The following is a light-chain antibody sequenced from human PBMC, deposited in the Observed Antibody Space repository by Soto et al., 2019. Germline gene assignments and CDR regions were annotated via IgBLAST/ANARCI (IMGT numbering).Light chain of an antibody. J-gene: IGKJ4*01. CDR2: DGS. CDR3: QHYVNLPLT. CDR1: QDIKQY. Sequence: DIQMTQSPSSLSASVGDRITITCQASQDIKQYVNWYQQKPGKAPILLIFDGSRLEAGAPSRFSGSGFGTDFSFTISSLQPEDFATYYCQHYVNLPLTFGGGTKVDIK. V-gene: IGKV1-33*01.